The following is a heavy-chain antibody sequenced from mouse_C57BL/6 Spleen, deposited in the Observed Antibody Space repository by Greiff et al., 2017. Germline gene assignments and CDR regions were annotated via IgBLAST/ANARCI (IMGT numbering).Heavy chain of an antibody. CDR1: GYTFTSYW. CDR2: IYPSDSET. V-gene: IGHV1-61*01. CDR3: ASRGYGYLFAY. J-gene: IGHJ3*01. D-gene: IGHD2-2*01. Sequence: VKLQQPGAELVRPGSSVKLSCKASGYTFTSYWMDWVKQRPGQGLEWIGNIYPSDSETHYNQKFKDKATLTVDKSSSTAYMQLSSLTSEDSAVYYCASRGYGYLFAYWGQGTLVTVSA.